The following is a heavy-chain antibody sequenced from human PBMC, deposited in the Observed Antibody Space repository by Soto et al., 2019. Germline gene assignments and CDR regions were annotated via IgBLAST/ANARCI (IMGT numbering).Heavy chain of an antibody. Sequence: GASVKVSCKASGYTFTSYDINWVRQATGQGLEWMGWMNPNSGNTGYAQKFQGRVTMTRNTSISTAYMELSSLRSEDTAVYYCARGRHYDILTGYYLHDAFDIWGQGTMVTVSS. CDR1: GYTFTSYD. CDR2: MNPNSGNT. V-gene: IGHV1-8*01. J-gene: IGHJ3*02. CDR3: ARGRHYDILTGYYLHDAFDI. D-gene: IGHD3-9*01.